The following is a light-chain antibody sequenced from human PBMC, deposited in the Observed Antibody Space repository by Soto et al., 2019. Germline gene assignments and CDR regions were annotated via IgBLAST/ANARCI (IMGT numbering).Light chain of an antibody. J-gene: IGLJ1*01. CDR1: SSDVGGYNY. Sequence: QSALTQPASVSGSPGQSTTISCTGTSSDVGGYNYVSWCQQHPGKAPKLMIYEVSNRPSGISTRFSGSKSGNTASLTISGLQAEDEADYYCSSYTSSGIYVFGTGTKVTVL. CDR3: SSYTSSGIYV. CDR2: EVS. V-gene: IGLV2-14*01.